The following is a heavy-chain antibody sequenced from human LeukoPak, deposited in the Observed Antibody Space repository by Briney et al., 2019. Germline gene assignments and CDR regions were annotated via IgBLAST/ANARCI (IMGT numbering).Heavy chain of an antibody. V-gene: IGHV3-23*01. Sequence: GGSPRLSCAASGFIFKNYGMSWVRQAPGKGLEWVSFITGSGTTYYADFVKGRFTISRDNAENTQYLQMNSLRAEDTAIYYCAKNGAYSYEDYFDYWGQGTLVTVSS. CDR1: GFIFKNYG. D-gene: IGHD5-18*01. CDR2: ITGSGTT. J-gene: IGHJ4*02. CDR3: AKNGAYSYEDYFDY.